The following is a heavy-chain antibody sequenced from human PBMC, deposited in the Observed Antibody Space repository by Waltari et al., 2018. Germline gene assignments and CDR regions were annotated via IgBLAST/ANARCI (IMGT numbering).Heavy chain of an antibody. CDR1: GGTFSSYA. Sequence: QVQLVQSGAEVKKPGSSVKVSCKASGGTFSSYASSWVRQARGQGLEWMGRIIPILGIANYAQKFQGRVTITADKSTSTAYMELSSLRSEDTAVYYCARESGYDFWSGYYTEKGNYFDYWGQGTLVTVSS. CDR3: ARESGYDFWSGYYTEKGNYFDY. CDR2: IIPILGIA. D-gene: IGHD3-3*01. J-gene: IGHJ4*02. V-gene: IGHV1-69*09.